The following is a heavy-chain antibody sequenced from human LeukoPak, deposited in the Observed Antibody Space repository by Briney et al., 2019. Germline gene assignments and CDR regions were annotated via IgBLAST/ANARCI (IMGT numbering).Heavy chain of an antibody. CDR3: AKDLRIVLRALWVGELDH. CDR2: ISGSGRST. D-gene: IGHD3-10*01. Sequence: PGGSLRLSCAPSGFTFSNYGMNWVRQAPGKGLEWVSSISGSGRSTYYADSVKGRFTISRDNSKNMVYLQMDNLRAEDTAVYYCAKDLRIVLRALWVGELDHWGQGTLVTVSS. V-gene: IGHV3-23*01. J-gene: IGHJ5*02. CDR1: GFTFSNYG.